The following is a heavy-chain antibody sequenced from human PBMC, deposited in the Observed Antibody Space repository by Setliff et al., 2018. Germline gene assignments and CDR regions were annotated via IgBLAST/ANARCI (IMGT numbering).Heavy chain of an antibody. CDR1: GNTFTSYY. CDR3: ARDGVSSGWYPDAFDI. CDR2: INPSGGST. D-gene: IGHD6-19*01. J-gene: IGHJ3*02. Sequence: GASVKVSCKASGNTFTSYYMHWVRQAPGQGLEWMGIINPSGGSTSYAQKFQGRVTMTRDTSTSTVYMELSSLRSEDTAVYYCARDGVSSGWYPDAFDIWGQGTMVTVSS. V-gene: IGHV1-46*01.